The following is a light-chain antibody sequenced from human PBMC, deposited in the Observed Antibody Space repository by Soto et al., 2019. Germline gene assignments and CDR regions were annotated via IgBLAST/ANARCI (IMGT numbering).Light chain of an antibody. Sequence: EVVLTQSPDTLSLSAGERATLSCRTSHSVDIYVAWYQQKPGQAPRLLIYDSYNRVTGIPTRFSGSGSGTDFTLPISSLEPEDSANYYCQQRKDWPPLTFGGGTKVEIK. CDR2: DSY. V-gene: IGKV3-11*01. CDR1: HSVDIY. CDR3: QQRKDWPPLT. J-gene: IGKJ4*01.